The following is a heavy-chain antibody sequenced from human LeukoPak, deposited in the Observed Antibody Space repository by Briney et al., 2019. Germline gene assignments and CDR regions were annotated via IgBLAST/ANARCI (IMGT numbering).Heavy chain of an antibody. V-gene: IGHV5-51*01. D-gene: IGHD2-15*01. J-gene: IGHJ4*02. CDR3: ARSLLKGGGYFDY. CDR2: IYPGDSDT. CDR1: GYSFTRYW. Sequence: GESLKISGKGSGYSFTRYWIGWVRQMPGKGLEWMGIIYPGDSDTRYSASFQGQVTISADKSISTGYLQWSSLKASDTAMYYCARSLLKGGGYFDYWGQGTLVTVSS.